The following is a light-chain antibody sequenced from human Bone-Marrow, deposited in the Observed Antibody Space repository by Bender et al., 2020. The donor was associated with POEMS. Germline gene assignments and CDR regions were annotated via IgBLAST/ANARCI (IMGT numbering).Light chain of an antibody. CDR3: RSFAGSNSWV. V-gene: IGLV2-8*01. CDR2: EVT. CDR1: SSDVGTYNS. Sequence: QSALTQPPSASGSPGQSVTISCTGTSSDVGTYNSVSWYQHHPGKAPKLLIYEVTKRPSGVPDRFSGSQSGNTASLTVSGLQAEDEADYYCRSFAGSNSWVFGGGTKLTVL. J-gene: IGLJ3*02.